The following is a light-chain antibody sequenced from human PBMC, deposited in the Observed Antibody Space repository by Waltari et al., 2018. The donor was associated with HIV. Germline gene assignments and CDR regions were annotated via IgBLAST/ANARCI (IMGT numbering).Light chain of an antibody. CDR3: VLYMGSGLWV. V-gene: IGLV8-61*01. J-gene: IGLJ3*02. CDR2: RTN. Sequence: QTVVTQEPSFSVSPGGTVTLTCGLSSGSVSTSYYPSWYQQTPGQAPRTLIPRTNTRSSGVPDRFSGSIVGNKAALTITGAQADDESDYYCVLYMGSGLWVFGGGTKLTVL. CDR1: SGSVSTSYY.